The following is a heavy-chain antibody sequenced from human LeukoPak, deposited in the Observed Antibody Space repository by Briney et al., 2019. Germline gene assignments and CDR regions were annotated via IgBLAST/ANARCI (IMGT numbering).Heavy chain of an antibody. D-gene: IGHD3-22*01. V-gene: IGHV4-34*01. CDR2: INHSGST. CDR3: ASRPYYYDTYSFDY. J-gene: IGHJ4*02. CDR1: GGSFSGYY. Sequence: SETLSLTCAVYGGSFSGYYWSWIRQPPGKGLEWIGEINHSGSTNYNPSLKSRVTISVDTSKNQFSLKLSSVPAADTAVYSCASRPYYYDTYSFDYWGQGTLVTVSS.